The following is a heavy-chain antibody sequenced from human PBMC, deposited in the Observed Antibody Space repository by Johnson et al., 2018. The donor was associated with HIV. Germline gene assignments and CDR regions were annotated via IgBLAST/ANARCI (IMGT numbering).Heavy chain of an antibody. Sequence: VQLVESRGGLVQPGRSLRLSCAASGFIFDDYAMHWVRQAPGKGLEWVSGISWNSGSIGYADSVKGRFTISRDNAKNSLYLQMNSLRAEDTAVYYCAKDFGPVGARGACDIWGQGTVVTVSS. CDR2: ISWNSGSI. J-gene: IGHJ3*02. V-gene: IGHV3-9*01. CDR1: GFIFDDYA. D-gene: IGHD1-26*01. CDR3: AKDFGPVGARGACDI.